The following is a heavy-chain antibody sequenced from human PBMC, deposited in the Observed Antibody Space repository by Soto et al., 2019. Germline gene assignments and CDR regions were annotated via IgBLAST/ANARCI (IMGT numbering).Heavy chain of an antibody. Sequence: EVQLVESGGGLVQPGGSLRLSCAASGFTFSSYWMSWVRQAPGKGLEWVANIKQDGSEKYFVDSVKGRFTISRDNSKNSLYMKMNRLCAADTAVYYCARCGYCSGGSCFSGSFAIESWVQATLVTVSS. CDR3: ARCGYCSGGSCFSGSFAIES. CDR1: GFTFSSYW. V-gene: IGHV3-7*01. J-gene: IGHJ4*02. CDR2: IKQDGSEK. D-gene: IGHD2-15*01.